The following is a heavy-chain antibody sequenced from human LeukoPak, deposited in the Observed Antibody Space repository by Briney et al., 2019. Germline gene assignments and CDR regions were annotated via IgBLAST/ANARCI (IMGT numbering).Heavy chain of an antibody. CDR1: GGSISSHY. Sequence: PSKTLSLTCTVSGGSISSHYWSWIRQPPGKGLEWIGYIYYSGSTNYNPSLKSRVTISVDTSKNQFSLKLSSVTAADTAVYYCARLTTGTNWFDPWGQGTLVTVSS. J-gene: IGHJ5*02. CDR3: ARLTTGTNWFDP. D-gene: IGHD2-8*02. V-gene: IGHV4-59*11. CDR2: IYYSGST.